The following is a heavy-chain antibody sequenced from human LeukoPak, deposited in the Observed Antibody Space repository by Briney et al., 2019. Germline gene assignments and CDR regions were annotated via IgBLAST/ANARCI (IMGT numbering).Heavy chain of an antibody. CDR3: ARHNHDWGWDF. CDR2: IWPDGTIQ. V-gene: IGHV3-33*01. Sequence: GRSLGLSCAASGVIFRYYGMHWVRQAPGKGLEWLAVIWPDGTIQYYADPVKGRFTISRDNSKNTLYLQLTGLRADDSAVYYCARHNHDWGWDFWGQGAQVTVSS. CDR1: GVIFRYYG. J-gene: IGHJ4*02. D-gene: IGHD2-8*02.